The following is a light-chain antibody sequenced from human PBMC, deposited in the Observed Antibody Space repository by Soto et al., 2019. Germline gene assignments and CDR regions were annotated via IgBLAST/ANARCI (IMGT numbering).Light chain of an antibody. J-gene: IGKJ3*01. CDR2: AAS. CDR3: QQSYTTLFT. CDR1: QTINNY. V-gene: IGKV1-39*01. Sequence: DIQMTQSPASLSASVGVRVIITCRGSQTINNYLNWYQQKPGKAPKLLIYAASSLQSGVPSRFSGSGSGTDFTLTISSLQPEDFATYYCQQSYTTLFTFGPGNKVDI.